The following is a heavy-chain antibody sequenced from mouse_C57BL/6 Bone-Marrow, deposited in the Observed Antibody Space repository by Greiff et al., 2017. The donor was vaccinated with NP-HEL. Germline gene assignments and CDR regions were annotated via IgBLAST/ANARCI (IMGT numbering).Heavy chain of an antibody. CDR3: ARRDYGSSDWYFDV. D-gene: IGHD1-1*01. CDR1: GYTFTSYW. Sequence: QVQLQQSGAELVKPGASVKLSCKASGYTFTSYWMHWVKQRPGQGLEWIGMIHPNSGSTNYNEKFKSKATLTVDKSSSTAYMQLSSLTSEDSAVHYCARRDYGSSDWYFDVWGTGTTVTVSS. V-gene: IGHV1-64*01. J-gene: IGHJ1*03. CDR2: IHPNSGST.